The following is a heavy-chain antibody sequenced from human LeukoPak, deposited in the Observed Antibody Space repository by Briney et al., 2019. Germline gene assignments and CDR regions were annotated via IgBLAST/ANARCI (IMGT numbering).Heavy chain of an antibody. CDR1: GFMFSNYW. V-gene: IGHV3-7*01. CDR3: ARDMKGNLDY. J-gene: IGHJ4*02. Sequence: GGSLRLSCAASGFMFSNYWTSWVRQAPGKGLEWVANINQDGSTKQYVDSVRGRFTISRDNAKNSLYLQMNSLTAEDTGLYHCARDMKGNLDYWGQGTLVTVSS. D-gene: IGHD1-14*01. CDR2: INQDGSTK.